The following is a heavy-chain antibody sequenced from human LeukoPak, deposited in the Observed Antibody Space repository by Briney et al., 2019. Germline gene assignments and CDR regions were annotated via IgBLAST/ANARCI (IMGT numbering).Heavy chain of an antibody. J-gene: IGHJ4*02. Sequence: GGSLRLSCAASGFTFKNAWMNWVRQAPGKGLEWVGRIKSEADGGTTDYAAPVKGRFTISRDDSKTTLYLQMNSLKTEDTAVYYCTSWTRNWGQGTLVTVSS. V-gene: IGHV3-15*01. CDR2: IKSEADGGTT. D-gene: IGHD3/OR15-3a*01. CDR3: TSWTRN. CDR1: GFTFKNAW.